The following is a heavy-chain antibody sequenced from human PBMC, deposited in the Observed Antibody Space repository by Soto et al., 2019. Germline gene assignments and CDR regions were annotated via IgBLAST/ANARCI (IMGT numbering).Heavy chain of an antibody. CDR3: ARLTRGLYDSGRLWEKFDY. CDR1: GFSLSSIGMG. J-gene: IGHJ4*02. V-gene: IGHV2-5*02. D-gene: IGHD5-12*01. CDR2: IYWDDDK. Sequence: QITVKESGLTLVKPTETLTLTCTFSGFSLSSIGMGVGWIRQPPGKALEWLALIYWDDDKRYSPSLSSRLTITKDPSKNEVDLTMTNMDPVDTATYYCARLTRGLYDSGRLWEKFDYWGQGTLVTVSS.